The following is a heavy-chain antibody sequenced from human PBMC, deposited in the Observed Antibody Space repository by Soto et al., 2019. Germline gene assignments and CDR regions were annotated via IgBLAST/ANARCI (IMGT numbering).Heavy chain of an antibody. CDR1: GYTFTGYY. J-gene: IGHJ3*02. D-gene: IGHD1-26*01. Sequence: ASVKVSCKASGYTFTGYYMHWVRQAPGQGLEWMGWINPNSGGTNYAQKFQGRVTMTRDTSISTAYMELSRLRSDDTTVYYCARALYSGSYYAFDIWGKGTMVTVSS. V-gene: IGHV1-2*02. CDR3: ARALYSGSYYAFDI. CDR2: INPNSGGT.